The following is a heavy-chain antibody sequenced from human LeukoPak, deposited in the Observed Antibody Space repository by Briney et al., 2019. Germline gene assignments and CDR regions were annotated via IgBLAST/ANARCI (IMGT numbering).Heavy chain of an antibody. V-gene: IGHV4-61*02. CDR1: GGSISSGSYY. CDR3: ASSHRGYYGSGSFDY. J-gene: IGHJ4*02. CDR2: IYTSGST. D-gene: IGHD3-10*01. Sequence: PSETLSLTCTVSGGSISSGSYYWSWIRQPAGKGLEWIGRIYTSGSTNYNPSLKSRVTISADTSKNQFSLKLSSVTAADTAVYYCASSHRGYYGSGSFDYWGQGTLVTVSS.